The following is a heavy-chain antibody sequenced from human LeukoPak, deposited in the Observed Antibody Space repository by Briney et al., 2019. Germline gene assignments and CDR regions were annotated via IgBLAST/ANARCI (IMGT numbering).Heavy chain of an antibody. CDR1: GGSITSYY. CDR3: AREITMIEDWLDS. CDR2: IYSTGST. D-gene: IGHD3-22*01. Sequence: SETLSLTCTVSGGSITSYYWNWIRQPAGKGLEWIGHIYSTGSTNYNPSPKSRVTMSVDTSNNQFSLKMTSVTAADTAVYYCAREITMIEDWLDSWGQGTLVTVSS. V-gene: IGHV4-4*07. J-gene: IGHJ5*01.